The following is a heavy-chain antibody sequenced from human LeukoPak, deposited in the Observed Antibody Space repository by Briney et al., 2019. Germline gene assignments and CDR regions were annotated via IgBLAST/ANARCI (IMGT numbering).Heavy chain of an antibody. Sequence: KPSETLSLTCTVSGCSISTYYWSWIRQPPGKGLEWIGFIFYSGSTNYNPSLKSRVTISVDTSKNQFSLKLSSVTAADTAVYYCARDRVGDTIGSFDYWGQGTLVTVSS. CDR3: ARDRVGDTIGSFDY. J-gene: IGHJ4*02. CDR2: IFYSGST. CDR1: GCSISTYY. D-gene: IGHD1-26*01. V-gene: IGHV4-59*12.